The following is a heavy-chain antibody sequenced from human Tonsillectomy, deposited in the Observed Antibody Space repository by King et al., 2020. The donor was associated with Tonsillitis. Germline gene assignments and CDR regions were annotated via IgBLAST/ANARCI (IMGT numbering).Heavy chain of an antibody. J-gene: IGHJ4*02. CDR1: GFTLTAFP. V-gene: IGHV3-23*04. CDR3: AKAWGYCGGNCYIYYFDY. D-gene: IGHD2-21*02. Sequence: VQLVESGGDLVQPGGSLNFPLPPLGFTLTAFPLSWVAKAPGKGWGWVSLFGGIVRNHSTPAPVKGRFTISRDNSMDTLYLQMNSLRAEDTAVYYCAKAWGYCGGNCYIYYFDYWGQGILVTVSS. CDR2: FGGIVRN.